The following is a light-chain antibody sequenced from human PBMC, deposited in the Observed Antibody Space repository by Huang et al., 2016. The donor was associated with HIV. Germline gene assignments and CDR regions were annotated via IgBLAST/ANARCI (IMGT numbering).Light chain of an antibody. CDR1: QGISNS. V-gene: IGKV1-NL1*01. J-gene: IGKJ5*01. Sequence: DIQMTQSPSSRSASVGDRVTITCRASQGISNSLAWYQQKPGKAPKFLLDAASRLESGGPSRFSGSGSGTDYTLTISSLQPEDFATYYCQQYYSTPITFGQGTRLEIK. CDR3: QQYYSTPIT. CDR2: AAS.